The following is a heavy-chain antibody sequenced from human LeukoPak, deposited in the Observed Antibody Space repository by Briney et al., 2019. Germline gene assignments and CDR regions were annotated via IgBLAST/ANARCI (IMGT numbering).Heavy chain of an antibody. V-gene: IGHV4-59*01. J-gene: IGHJ4*02. CDR3: ARAVVVVAATHFDY. Sequence: PSETLSLTCTVSGGSISSYYWSWIRQPPGKGLEWMGYIYYSGSTNYNPSLKSRVTISVDTSKNQFSLKLSSVTAADTAVYYCARAVVVVAATHFDYWGQGTLVTVSS. CDR1: GGSISSYY. CDR2: IYYSGST. D-gene: IGHD2-15*01.